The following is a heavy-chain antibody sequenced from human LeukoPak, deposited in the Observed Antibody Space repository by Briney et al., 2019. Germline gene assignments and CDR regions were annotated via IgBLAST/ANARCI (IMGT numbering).Heavy chain of an antibody. CDR2: ISTGSTFI. J-gene: IGHJ1*01. CDR1: GFTFNIYN. CDR3: SRKDYASDSEH. D-gene: IGHD3-16*01. V-gene: IGHV3-48*01. Sequence: PGGSLRLSCAASGFTFNIYNFNWFRQSPGKGLEWVSYISTGSTFIYYADSVRGRFTISRDNPRNSLHLQMNSLTADDSAVYYCSRKDYASDSEHWGQGNLVAVSS.